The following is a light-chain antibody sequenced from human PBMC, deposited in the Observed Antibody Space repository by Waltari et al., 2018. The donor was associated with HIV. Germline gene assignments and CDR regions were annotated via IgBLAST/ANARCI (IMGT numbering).Light chain of an antibody. J-gene: IGKJ1*01. CDR3: QQYDNYLWT. V-gene: IGKV1-5*03. CDR1: QSISSW. CDR2: RAS. Sequence: DIQMTQSPFTLSASVGDRVTITCRASQSISSWLAWYQQKPGNVPKLLIYRASTLESGVPSRFSGSGSGTEFTLTISSLQPDDFATYYCQQYDNYLWTFGQGTKVEI.